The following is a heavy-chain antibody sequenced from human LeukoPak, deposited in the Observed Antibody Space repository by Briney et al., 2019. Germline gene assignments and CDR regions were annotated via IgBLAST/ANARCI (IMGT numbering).Heavy chain of an antibody. V-gene: IGHV3-7*03. CDR1: GFTFSNNW. Sequence: PGGSLRLSCAASGFTFSNNWMTWVRQAPGKGLEWVASVKKDGSEKYHVDSVKGRFTISRDNSKNTLYLQMNSLRAEDTAVYYCARGLFFDYWGQGTLITVSS. CDR3: ARGLFFDY. CDR2: VKKDGSEK. J-gene: IGHJ4*02.